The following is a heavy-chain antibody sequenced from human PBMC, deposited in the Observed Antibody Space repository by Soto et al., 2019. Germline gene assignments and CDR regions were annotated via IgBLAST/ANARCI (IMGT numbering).Heavy chain of an antibody. D-gene: IGHD6-13*01. V-gene: IGHV4-39*01. CDR1: GGSISSSSYY. J-gene: IGHJ6*02. Sequence: PSETLSLTCTVSGGSISSSSYYWGWIRQPPGKGLEWIGSIYYSGSTYYNPSLKSRVTISVDTSKNQFSLKLSSVTAADTAAYYCARHEEGSSWYRGYYYYGMDVWGQGTTVTVSS. CDR3: ARHEEGSSWYRGYYYYGMDV. CDR2: IYYSGST.